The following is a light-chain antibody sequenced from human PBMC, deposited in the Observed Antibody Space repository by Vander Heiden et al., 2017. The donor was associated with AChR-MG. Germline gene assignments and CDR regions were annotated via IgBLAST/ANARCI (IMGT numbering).Light chain of an antibody. CDR3: GSYAKSSTRI. J-gene: IGLJ1*01. CDR1: SSDVDGYDY. CDR2: DVS. V-gene: IGLV2-14*03. Sequence: QSALTQPASVSASPGHAITISCTGTSSDVDGYDYVSWYQQHPGKAPKLIIFDVSHRPSGVSNRFSGSKSGNTASLTISGLQAEDEADYYCGSYAKSSTRIFGTGTKVTVL.